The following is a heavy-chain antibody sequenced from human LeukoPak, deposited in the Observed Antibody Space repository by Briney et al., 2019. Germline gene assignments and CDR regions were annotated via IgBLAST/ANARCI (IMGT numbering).Heavy chain of an antibody. J-gene: IGHJ1*01. V-gene: IGHV1-18*01. CDR2: ISAYNGNT. CDR1: GYTFTSYG. D-gene: IGHD6-6*01. CDR3: ARVASAFYISIAAPEEFQH. Sequence: ASVKVSCKASGYTFTSYGISWVRQAPGQGLEWMGWISAYNGNTNYAQKLQGRVTMTTDTSTSTAYMELRSLRSDDTAVYYCARVASAFYISIAAPEEFQHWGQGTLVTVSS.